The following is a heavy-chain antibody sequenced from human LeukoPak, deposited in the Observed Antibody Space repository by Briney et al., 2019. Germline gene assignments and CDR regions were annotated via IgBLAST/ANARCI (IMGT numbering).Heavy chain of an antibody. D-gene: IGHD6-19*01. CDR2: IWYDGSNK. Sequence: GRSLRLSCAASGFTFSSYGVHWVRQAPGKGLEWVAVIWYDGSNKYYADSVKGRFTISRDNSKNTLYLQMNSLRAEDTAVYYCAKDNSGWLDYWGQRTLVTVSS. V-gene: IGHV3-33*06. CDR1: GFTFSSYG. J-gene: IGHJ4*02. CDR3: AKDNSGWLDY.